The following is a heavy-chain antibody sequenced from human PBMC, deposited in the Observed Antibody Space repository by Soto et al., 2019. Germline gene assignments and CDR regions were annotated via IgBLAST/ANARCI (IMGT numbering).Heavy chain of an antibody. CDR1: GFTFSSYG. J-gene: IGHJ6*02. Sequence: HPGGSLRLSCAASGFTFSSYGMHWVRQAPGKGLEWVAVISYDGSNKYYADSVKGRFTISRDNSKNTLYLQMNSLRAEDTAVYYCAKDVEALARVGGMDVWGQGTTVTVS. V-gene: IGHV3-30*18. CDR2: ISYDGSNK. D-gene: IGHD6-6*01. CDR3: AKDVEALARVGGMDV.